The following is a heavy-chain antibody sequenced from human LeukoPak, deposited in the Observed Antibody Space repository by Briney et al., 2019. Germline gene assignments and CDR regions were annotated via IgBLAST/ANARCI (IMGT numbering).Heavy chain of an antibody. CDR2: INPNSGGT. J-gene: IGHJ4*02. V-gene: IGHV1-2*02. CDR1: GYTFTGYY. Sequence: GASVKVSCKASGYTFTGYYMHWVRQAPGQGLEWMGWINPNSGGTNYAQKFQGRVTMTRDTSISTAYMELSRLRSDDTAVYYCARDYYGSGSYPDDYWGQGTLVTVSS. D-gene: IGHD3-10*01. CDR3: ARDYYGSGSYPDDY.